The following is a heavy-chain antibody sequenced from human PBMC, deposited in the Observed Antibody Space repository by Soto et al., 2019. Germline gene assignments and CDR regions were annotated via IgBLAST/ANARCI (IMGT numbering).Heavy chain of an antibody. CDR1: GGSISSYY. D-gene: IGHD1-26*01. CDR2: IYYSGST. J-gene: IGHJ4*02. CDR3: ARGGGSPDY. Sequence: QVQLQESGPGLVKPSETLSLTCTVSGGSISSYYWSWIRQPPGKGLEGIGYIYYSGSTNYNPSLTSRVTISVDTSKDQFSLKLNSVTAAETAVYYCARGGGSPDYWGQGTLVTVSS. V-gene: IGHV4-59*01.